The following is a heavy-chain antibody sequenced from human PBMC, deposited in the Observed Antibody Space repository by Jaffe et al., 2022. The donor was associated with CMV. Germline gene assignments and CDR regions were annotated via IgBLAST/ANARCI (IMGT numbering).Heavy chain of an antibody. CDR1: GFTFDDYA. CDR3: AKGVTFYVDTAMALIGGMDV. J-gene: IGHJ6*02. Sequence: EVQLVESGGGLVQPGRSLRLSCAASGFTFDDYAMHWVRQAPGKGLEWVSGISWNSGSIGYADSVKGRFTISRDNAKNSLYLQMNSLRAEDTALYYCAKGVTFYVDTAMALIGGMDVWGQGTTVTVSS. D-gene: IGHD5-18*01. CDR2: ISWNSGSI. V-gene: IGHV3-9*01.